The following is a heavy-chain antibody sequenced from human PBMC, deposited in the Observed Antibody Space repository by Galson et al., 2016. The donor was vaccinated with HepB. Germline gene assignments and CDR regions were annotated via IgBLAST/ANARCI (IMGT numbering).Heavy chain of an antibody. CDR2: VSHSGST. D-gene: IGHD2-21*02. CDR3: ARVAFCRGGCGRGLDY. J-gene: IGHJ4*02. Sequence: SETLSLTCAVYGGSFSGYYWSWIRQPPGRGLEWIGEVSHSGSTDYNPSLESRVTISVDTSNNHFSLKLNSLTAADTAVYYCARVAFCRGGCGRGLDYWGQGTLVTVSS. CDR1: GGSFSGYY. V-gene: IGHV4-34*01.